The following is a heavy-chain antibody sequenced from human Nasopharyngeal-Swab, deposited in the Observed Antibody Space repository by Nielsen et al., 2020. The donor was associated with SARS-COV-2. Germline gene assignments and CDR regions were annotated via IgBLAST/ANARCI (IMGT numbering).Heavy chain of an antibody. CDR3: AKDVSNYGSVSSWDIDY. D-gene: IGHD3-10*01. CDR2: ISGSGGST. J-gene: IGHJ4*02. Sequence: VRQAPGKGLEWVSAISGSGGSTYYADSVKGRFTISRDNSKNTLYLQMNSLRAEDTAVYYCAKDVSNYGSVSSWDIDYWGQGTLVTVSS. V-gene: IGHV3-23*01.